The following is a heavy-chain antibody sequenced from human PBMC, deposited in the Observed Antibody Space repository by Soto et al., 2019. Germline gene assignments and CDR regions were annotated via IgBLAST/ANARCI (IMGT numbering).Heavy chain of an antibody. CDR2: IYYSGST. D-gene: IGHD6-13*01. J-gene: IGHJ4*02. Sequence: PSETLSLTCTVSGGSISGYYWGWIRQPPGKGLEWIGYIYYSGSTNYNPSLKSRVTISVDTSENQFSLKLSSVTAADTAVYYCARGSRIAAAGTFDYWGQGTLVTISS. V-gene: IGHV4-59*01. CDR3: ARGSRIAAAGTFDY. CDR1: GGSISGYY.